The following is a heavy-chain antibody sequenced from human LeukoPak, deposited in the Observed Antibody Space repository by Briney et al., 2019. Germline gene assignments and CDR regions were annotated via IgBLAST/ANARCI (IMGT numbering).Heavy chain of an antibody. Sequence: SETLSLTCTGSGGSISNFYWSWIRQPAGKGLEWIGRIYSSGRTNYNSSLKSRVAMSIATSNNQFSLKLSSVTAADTAVYYCARDLPSYYFDSGNMFDPWGQGTLVTVSS. D-gene: IGHD3-10*01. CDR1: GGSISNFY. CDR2: IYSSGRT. J-gene: IGHJ5*02. V-gene: IGHV4-4*07. CDR3: ARDLPSYYFDSGNMFDP.